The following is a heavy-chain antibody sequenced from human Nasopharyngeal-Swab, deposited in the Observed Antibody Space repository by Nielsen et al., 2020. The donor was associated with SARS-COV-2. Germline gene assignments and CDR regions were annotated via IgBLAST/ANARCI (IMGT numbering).Heavy chain of an antibody. V-gene: IGHV3-30-3*01. CDR1: GFTFSRYA. J-gene: IGHJ6*02. CDR3: ARELWIQDYYYYYGMDV. CDR2: ISYDGSNK. Sequence: GESLKISCSASGFTFSRYAMHWVRQAPGKGLEWVAVISYDGSNKYYADSVKGRFTISRDNSKNTLYLQMNSLRAEDTAVYYCARELWIQDYYYYYGMDVWGQGTTVTVSS. D-gene: IGHD5-18*01.